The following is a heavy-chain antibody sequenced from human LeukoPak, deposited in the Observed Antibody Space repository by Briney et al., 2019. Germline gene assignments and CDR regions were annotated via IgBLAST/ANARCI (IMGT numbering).Heavy chain of an antibody. D-gene: IGHD3-10*01. J-gene: IGHJ4*02. CDR2: MKQSGTP. CDR1: GGSFSAFH. CDR3: ASRPFLYGFRTYFDN. V-gene: IGHV4-34*01. Sequence: PSETLFLTCAVYGGSFSAFHWNWIRQSPAKGLEWLGEMKQSGTPRYNPSLRSRVTISVDKSKTQFSLNVKSVTDADTAVYYCASRPFLYGFRTYFDNWAQGTLVTVSS.